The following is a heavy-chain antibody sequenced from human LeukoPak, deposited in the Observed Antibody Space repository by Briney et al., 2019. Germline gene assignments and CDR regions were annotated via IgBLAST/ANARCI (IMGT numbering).Heavy chain of an antibody. V-gene: IGHV3-23*01. Sequence: GASVKVSCKASGGTFSSYAISWVRQAPGKGLEWVSGIGGSGAGTYYAVSVKGRFTISRDNSKNTLYLQMNSLRAEDTAVYYCATTLHSGYYDLYWGQGTLVTVSS. J-gene: IGHJ4*02. D-gene: IGHD3-22*01. CDR1: GGTFSSYA. CDR3: ATTLHSGYYDLY. CDR2: IGGSGAGT.